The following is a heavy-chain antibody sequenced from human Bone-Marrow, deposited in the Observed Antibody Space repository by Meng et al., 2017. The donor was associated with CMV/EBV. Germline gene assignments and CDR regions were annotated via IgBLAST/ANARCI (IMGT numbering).Heavy chain of an antibody. CDR2: INPNSGGT. CDR3: ARRPLVGATRVRAFDI. V-gene: IGHV1-2*02. D-gene: IGHD1-26*01. J-gene: IGHJ3*02. CDR1: GYTFTSYA. Sequence: ASVKVSCKASGYTFTSYAMNWVRQAPGQGLEWMGWINPNSGGTNYAQKFQGRVTMTRDTSISTAYMEQSRLRSDDTAVYYGARRPLVGATRVRAFDIWGQGTMVTVSS.